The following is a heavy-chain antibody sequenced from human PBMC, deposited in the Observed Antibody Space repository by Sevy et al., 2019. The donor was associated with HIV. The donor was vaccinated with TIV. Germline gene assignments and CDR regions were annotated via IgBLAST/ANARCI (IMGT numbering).Heavy chain of an antibody. CDR2: IYYSGST. J-gene: IGHJ6*02. CDR1: GGSISSYY. V-gene: IGHV4-59*01. D-gene: IGHD3-10*01. CDR3: ARGYYGSGSYYYYYGMDV. Sequence: SETLSLTCTVSGGSISSYYWSWIRQPPGKGLEWIGYIYYSGSTNYNPSLKSRVTRSVDTSKNQFPLKLSSVTAADTAVYYCARGYYGSGSYYYYYGMDVWGQGTTVTVSS.